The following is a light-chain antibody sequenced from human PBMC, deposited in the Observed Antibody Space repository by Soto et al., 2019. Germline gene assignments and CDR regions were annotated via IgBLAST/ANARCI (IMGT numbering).Light chain of an antibody. CDR3: LLSYNHAPAV. CDR2: DTT. CDR1: IDTVTTSHW. Sequence: QAVVTQESSLTVSPGGTVTLTCDSSIDTVTTSHWPYWFQQKPGQAPKTLIYDTTNRHSWTPARFSGSILGGKAALILSGAQPEDEAEYYCLLSYNHAPAVFGGGTLLTVL. V-gene: IGLV7-46*01. J-gene: IGLJ7*01.